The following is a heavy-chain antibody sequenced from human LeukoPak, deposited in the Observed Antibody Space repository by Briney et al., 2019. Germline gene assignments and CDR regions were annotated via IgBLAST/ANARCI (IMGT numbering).Heavy chain of an antibody. CDR1: GFSLSDYY. Sequence: PGGSLRLSCAASGFSLSDYYISWIRQAPGKGLQWISYISNSGDNIHYADSVEGRFTISRDNAKNSVYLEMNSLRAEDTAVYYCATNLRYSTEYFPQWGQGTLVTVSS. CDR2: ISNSGDNI. CDR3: ATNLRYSTEYFPQ. D-gene: IGHD3-9*01. V-gene: IGHV3-11*04. J-gene: IGHJ1*01.